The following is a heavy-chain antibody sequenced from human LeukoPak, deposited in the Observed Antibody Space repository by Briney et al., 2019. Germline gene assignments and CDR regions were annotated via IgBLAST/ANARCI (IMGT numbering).Heavy chain of an antibody. CDR1: GYTFTSYG. CDR3: ARALRYYGSGSYYDYYYYYMDV. J-gene: IGHJ6*03. D-gene: IGHD3-10*01. CDR2: IIPIFGTA. Sequence: SVKISCKASGYTFTSYGISWVRQAPGQGLEWMGGIIPIFGTANYAQKFQGRVTITADESTSTAYMELSSLRSEDTAVYYCARALRYYGSGSYYDYYYYYMDVWGKGTTVTISS. V-gene: IGHV1-69*13.